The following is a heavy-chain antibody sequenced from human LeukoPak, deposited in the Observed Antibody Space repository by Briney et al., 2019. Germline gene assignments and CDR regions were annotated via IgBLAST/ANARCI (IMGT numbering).Heavy chain of an antibody. CDR2: ISGSGGST. CDR1: GFTFSSYA. V-gene: IGHV3-23*01. CDR3: AKRVVPAAIRPRGYFDY. D-gene: IGHD2-2*02. Sequence: GGSLRLSCAASGFTFSSYAMSWVRQAPGKGLEWVSAISGSGGSTYYADSVKGRFTISRDNSKNTLYLQMNSLRAEDTAVYYCAKRVVPAAIRPRGYFDYWGQGTLVTVSS. J-gene: IGHJ4*02.